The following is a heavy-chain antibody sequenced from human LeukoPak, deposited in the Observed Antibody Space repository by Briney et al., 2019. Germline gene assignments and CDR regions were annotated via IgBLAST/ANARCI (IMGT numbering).Heavy chain of an antibody. J-gene: IGHJ3*02. D-gene: IGHD3-16*01. CDR1: AVTFSSYW. CDR2: INSDGSSA. V-gene: IGHV3-74*01. CDR3: ARERGGDAFDI. Sequence: PGWSLRLSCAASAVTFSSYWMHWGRQAPGKGLMWVSRINSDGSSASYADSVKGRFIISRDYAKNTLYLQMNSLRAEDTAVYYCARERGGDAFDIWGQGTMVTVSS.